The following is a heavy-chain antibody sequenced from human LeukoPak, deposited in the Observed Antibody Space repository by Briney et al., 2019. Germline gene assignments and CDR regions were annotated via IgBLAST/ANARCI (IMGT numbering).Heavy chain of an antibody. CDR3: ARAKGLFDH. V-gene: IGHV1-46*01. CDR2: INPSGGST. CDR1: GYTFAIYY. Sequence: ASVKVSCKASGYTFAIYYIHWVRQAPGQGLEWMGIINPSGGSTSYTQKFQGRLTMTSDTSTSTVYMELSSLRSEDTAVYYCARAKGLFDHWGQGTLVTVSS. J-gene: IGHJ4*02.